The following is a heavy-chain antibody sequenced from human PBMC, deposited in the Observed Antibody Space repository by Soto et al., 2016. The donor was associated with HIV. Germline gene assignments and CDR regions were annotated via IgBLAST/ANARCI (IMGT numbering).Heavy chain of an antibody. CDR1: GGSISSREYY. D-gene: IGHD5-12*01. CDR3: ARVDTCGXDCTIFGHTGYSRIS. Sequence: QVHLQESGSGLVKPSQTLSLTCNVSGGSISSREYYWSWIRQHPGKGLEWIGHIYYSGTAHYNPSLKSRIVMSVDTSKNQFSLKLGSVTAADTAIYYCARVDTCGXDCTIFGHTGYSRISWGRGTVVTVS. J-gene: IGHJ2*01. V-gene: IGHV4-31*03. CDR2: IYYSGTA.